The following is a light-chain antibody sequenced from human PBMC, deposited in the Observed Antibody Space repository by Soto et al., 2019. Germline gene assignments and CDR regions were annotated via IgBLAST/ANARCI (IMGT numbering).Light chain of an antibody. Sequence: NFMLTQPHSVSESPGKTVTISCTRSSGSIASNYVQWYQQRPGSAPTTLIYEDNQRPSGVPDRFSGSIDSSSNSASLTISGLKTEDEADYYCQSYDSSIYVVFGGGTKLTVL. CDR3: QSYDSSIYVV. J-gene: IGLJ2*01. V-gene: IGLV6-57*04. CDR2: EDN. CDR1: SGSIASNY.